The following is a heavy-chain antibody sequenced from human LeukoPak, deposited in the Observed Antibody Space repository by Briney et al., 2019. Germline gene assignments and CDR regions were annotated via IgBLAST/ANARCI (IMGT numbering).Heavy chain of an antibody. Sequence: ASVKVSCKASGYTFTGYYMHWVRQAPGQGLEWMGWINPNSGGTKYAQKFQGRVTMTRDTSISTAYMELSRLRSDDTAVYYCASHTVKDAFDVWGQGTMVTVSS. CDR1: GYTFTGYY. J-gene: IGHJ3*01. D-gene: IGHD2-8*02. CDR3: ASHTVKDAFDV. CDR2: INPNSGGT. V-gene: IGHV1-2*02.